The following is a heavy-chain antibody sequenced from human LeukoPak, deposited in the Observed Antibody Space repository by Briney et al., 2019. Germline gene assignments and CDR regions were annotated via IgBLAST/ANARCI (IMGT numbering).Heavy chain of an antibody. CDR1: GGSISSSTYY. J-gene: IGHJ3*02. CDR2: IYYSGST. D-gene: IGHD6-19*01. CDR3: ARVGASSGWVGDAFDI. V-gene: IGHV4-39*07. Sequence: SETLSLTCTVSGGSISSSTYYWGWVRQPPGKGLEWIGSIYYSGSTYYNPSLKSRVTISVDTSKNQFSLKLSSVTAADTAVYYCARVGASSGWVGDAFDIWGQGTMVTVSS.